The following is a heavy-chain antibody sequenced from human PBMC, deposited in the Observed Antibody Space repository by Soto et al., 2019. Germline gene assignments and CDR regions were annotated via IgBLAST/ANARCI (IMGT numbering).Heavy chain of an antibody. CDR2: IYYSGST. CDR3: ARSYDYGDKAVYFDY. D-gene: IGHD4-17*01. J-gene: IGHJ4*02. Sequence: SETLSLTCTVSGGSISSYYWSWIRQPPGKGLEWIGYIYYSGSTNYNPSLKSRVTISVDTSKNQFSLKLSSVTAADTAVYYCARSYDYGDKAVYFDYWGQGTLVTVSS. CDR1: GGSISSYY. V-gene: IGHV4-59*01.